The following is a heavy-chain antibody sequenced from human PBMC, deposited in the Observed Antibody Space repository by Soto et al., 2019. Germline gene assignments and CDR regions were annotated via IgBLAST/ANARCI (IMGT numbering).Heavy chain of an antibody. CDR2: ISSRSYTI. CDR3: ARGGSSADNGMDV. V-gene: IGHV3-48*02. D-gene: IGHD3-16*01. Sequence: EVQLVESGGGLVQPGGSLRLSCAASGFSFSTSSMNWVRQAPGKGLEWVSYISSRSYTIYYVDSVKGRFTISSDNAKNSLYLQMNSLRDEDTAVYYCARGGSSADNGMDVWGQGTTGTVSS. CDR1: GFSFSTSS. J-gene: IGHJ6*02.